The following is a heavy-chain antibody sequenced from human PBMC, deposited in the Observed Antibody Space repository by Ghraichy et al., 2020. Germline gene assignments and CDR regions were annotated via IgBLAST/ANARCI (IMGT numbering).Heavy chain of an antibody. CDR3: AKGGYSHAMDV. CDR1: GFTLRAYW. CDR2: VDNYGSET. Sequence: GVLNISCAASGFTLRAYWMYWVRQVPGRGLEWVSGVDNYGSETTYADSVKGRFTISRDNAQNMVYLQMSSLRVEDTAVYYCAKGGYSHAMDVWGQGTTVTVSS. J-gene: IGHJ6*02. V-gene: IGHV3-74*01. D-gene: IGHD2-15*01.